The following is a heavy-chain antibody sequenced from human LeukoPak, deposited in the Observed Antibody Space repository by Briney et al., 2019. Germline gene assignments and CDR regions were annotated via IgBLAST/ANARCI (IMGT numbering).Heavy chain of an antibody. CDR1: GITFGNNW. J-gene: IGHJ5*02. CDR3: ARDVPHNWFDT. CDR2: INSDGGGA. V-gene: IGHV3-74*01. Sequence: GGSLRLSCAASGITFGNNWMHWVRQGPGKGLVWISRINSDGGGAIYADSVKGRFTVSRDSTKNTLYLQMNSLRAEDTAVYYCARDVPHNWFDTWGQGTLVTVSS.